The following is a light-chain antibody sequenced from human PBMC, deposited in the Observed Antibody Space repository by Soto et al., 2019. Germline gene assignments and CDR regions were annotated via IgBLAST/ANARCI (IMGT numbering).Light chain of an antibody. V-gene: IGLV2-14*01. CDR2: EVT. J-gene: IGLJ1*01. CDR1: SSDVGGYDY. Sequence: QSVLTQPASVSGSPGQSIAISCTGTSSDVGGYDYVSWYQQQPDKAPKLMIYEVTKRPSGVSNRFSGSKSGNTASLTISGLQAEDEADYYSTSHTSGSTRVFGTGTKDTDL. CDR3: TSHTSGSTRV.